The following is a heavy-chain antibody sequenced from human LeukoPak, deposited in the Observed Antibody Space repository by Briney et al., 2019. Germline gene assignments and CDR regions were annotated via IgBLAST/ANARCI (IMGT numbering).Heavy chain of an antibody. J-gene: IGHJ4*02. CDR3: AREYCSGGSCYSFDY. CDR1: GFTVSSNY. D-gene: IGHD2-15*01. V-gene: IGHV3-66*01. CDR2: IYSGGST. Sequence: GSLRLSCAASGFTVSSNYMSRVRQAPGKGLEWVSVIYSGGSTYYADSVKGRFTISRDNSKNTLYLQMNSLRAEDTAVYYCAREYCSGGSCYSFDYWGQGTLVTVSS.